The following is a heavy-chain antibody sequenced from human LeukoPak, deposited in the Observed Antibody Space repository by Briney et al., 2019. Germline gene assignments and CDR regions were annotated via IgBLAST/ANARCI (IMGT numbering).Heavy chain of an antibody. Sequence: SVKVSCKASGGTFSSYGLSWVRQAPGQGLEWMGEIIPMFGTTNYAQKLQGRVTITADKFTSTAYMELSSLRSEDMAVYYCARAPAFLEWLLYLDYWGQGTLVTVSS. J-gene: IGHJ4*02. V-gene: IGHV1-69*06. CDR1: GGTFSSYG. CDR3: ARAPAFLEWLLYLDY. CDR2: IIPMFGTT. D-gene: IGHD3-3*01.